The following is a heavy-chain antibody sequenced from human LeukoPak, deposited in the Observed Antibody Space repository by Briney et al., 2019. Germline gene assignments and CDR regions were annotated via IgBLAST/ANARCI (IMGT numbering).Heavy chain of an antibody. V-gene: IGHV3-30-3*01. CDR1: GFTFSNFA. J-gene: IGHJ6*02. D-gene: IGHD3-16*01. CDR2: ISHDGDNE. CDR3: ARVRGGRSWYYYGMDV. Sequence: PGGSLRLSCAASGFTFSNFAMHWVRQAPGKGLEWVAVISHDGDNEYYADSVKGQFTISRDNSKDRLYLQMNSLRPEDTAMYYCARVRGGRSWYYYGMDVWGRGTTVTVSS.